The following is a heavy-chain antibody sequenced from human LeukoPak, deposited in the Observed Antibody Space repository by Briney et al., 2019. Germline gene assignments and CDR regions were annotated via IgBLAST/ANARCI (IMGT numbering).Heavy chain of an antibody. J-gene: IGHJ3*02. D-gene: IGHD1-26*01. Sequence: PGGSLRLSCAASGFTFSTYNMNWVRQAPGKGLEWVSSISSSSNYIYYADSVKGRFSISRDNAKNSLYLQMNSLRAEDTDVYYCARDVGASAPDAFDIWGQGTMVTVSS. V-gene: IGHV3-21*01. CDR2: ISSSSNYI. CDR1: GFTFSTYN. CDR3: ARDVGASAPDAFDI.